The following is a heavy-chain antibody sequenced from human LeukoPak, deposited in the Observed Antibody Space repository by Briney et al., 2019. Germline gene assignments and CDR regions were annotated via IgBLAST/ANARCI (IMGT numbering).Heavy chain of an antibody. V-gene: IGHV3-53*05. CDR2: IHSGGST. CDR1: GFTVSSNY. CDR3: ARSHRWGMNYYYYYGMDV. D-gene: IGHD2-8*02. Sequence: TAGSLSLTCAASGFTVSSNYMGWVRQARGKGLEWVAFIHSGGSTNYADSVKGRFSISRDNSKNTLYLQLNSLRAEDTAVYYCARSHRWGMNYYYYYGMDVWGQGTTGTVSS. J-gene: IGHJ6*02.